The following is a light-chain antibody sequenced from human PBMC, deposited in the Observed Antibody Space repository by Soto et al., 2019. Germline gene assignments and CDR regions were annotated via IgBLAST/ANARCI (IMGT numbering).Light chain of an antibody. J-gene: IGKJ3*01. CDR3: QQRSNWPIT. CDR2: GAS. Sequence: EIVLTQSPGTLSLSPGERATLSCRASQSVSGDYLVWYQQKPGQAPRLLIYGASYRATGIPARFTGSGSGTDFTLTISSLEPEDFAVYYCQQRSNWPITFGPGTKVDIK. CDR1: QSVSGDY. V-gene: IGKV3-11*01.